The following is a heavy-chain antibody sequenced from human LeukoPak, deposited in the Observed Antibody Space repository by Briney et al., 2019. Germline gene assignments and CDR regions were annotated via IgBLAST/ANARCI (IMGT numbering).Heavy chain of an antibody. Sequence: APVKASDKVSGYTLTELSMLWVRQAPGNGLGWWGGFDPEDGDTIYAQKFQGRVTMNEDTSTETAYMKLSSLRSEDTAVYYCASTSGREYSYGNWGQGTLVTVSS. CDR3: ASTSGREYSYGN. D-gene: IGHD5-18*01. V-gene: IGHV1-24*01. J-gene: IGHJ4*02. CDR1: GYTLTELS. CDR2: FDPEDGDT.